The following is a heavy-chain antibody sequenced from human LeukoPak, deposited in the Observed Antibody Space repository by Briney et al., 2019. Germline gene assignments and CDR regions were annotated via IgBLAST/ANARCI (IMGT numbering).Heavy chain of an antibody. Sequence: GGSLRLPCAASGFTFSSYWMNWVRQAPGKGLEWVANIKQGGSQKYYVDSVKGRFTISRDNAKNSLYLQMNSLRAEDTAVYYCARGKVIVDYWGQGTLVTVSS. J-gene: IGHJ4*02. D-gene: IGHD2-15*01. CDR3: ARGKVIVDY. CDR1: GFTFSSYW. CDR2: IKQGGSQK. V-gene: IGHV3-7*01.